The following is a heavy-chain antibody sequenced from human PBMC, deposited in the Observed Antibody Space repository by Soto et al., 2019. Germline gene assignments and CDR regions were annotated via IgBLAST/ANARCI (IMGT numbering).Heavy chain of an antibody. Sequence: ASVQVSCKASGYTFTSYDINWVRQATGQGLEWMGWMNPNSGNKGYAQKFQGRVTMTRNTSISTAYMELSSLGSEDTAVDYCARGPYSSSNSYYYYYYIDVWGKGTTVTVSS. CDR2: MNPNSGNK. V-gene: IGHV1-8*01. D-gene: IGHD6-6*01. CDR3: ARGPYSSSNSYYYYYYIDV. CDR1: GYTFTSYD. J-gene: IGHJ6*03.